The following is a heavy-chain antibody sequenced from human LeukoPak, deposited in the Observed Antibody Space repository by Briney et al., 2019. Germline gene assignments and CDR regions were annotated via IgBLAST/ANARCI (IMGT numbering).Heavy chain of an antibody. CDR1: GFTFSSYG. Sequence: GGSLRLSCAASGFTFSSYGMHWVRQAPGKGLEWVAFIRYDGSNKYYADSVKGRFTISRDNSKNTLYLQMSSLRAEDTAVYYCAKSLSRRGSGSYYDFDYWGQGTLVTVSS. CDR2: IRYDGSNK. V-gene: IGHV3-30*02. D-gene: IGHD3-10*01. J-gene: IGHJ4*02. CDR3: AKSLSRRGSGSYYDFDY.